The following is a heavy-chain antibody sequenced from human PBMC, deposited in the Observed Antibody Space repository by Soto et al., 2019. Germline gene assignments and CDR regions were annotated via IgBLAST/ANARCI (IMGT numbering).Heavy chain of an antibody. V-gene: IGHV4-59*01. CDR2: ISYRGST. D-gene: IGHD3-22*01. CDR3: ASSGIVGREVNTWFDP. J-gene: IGHJ5*02. Sequence: PSETLSLTCTVSAGSITTSYWSWIRQPLGKALEWIGYISYRGSTNYNPSLKSRLTISIDTSKSQISLKPTSMTTADTAVYYCASSGIVGREVNTWFDPWGQGTLVTVSS. CDR1: AGSITTSY.